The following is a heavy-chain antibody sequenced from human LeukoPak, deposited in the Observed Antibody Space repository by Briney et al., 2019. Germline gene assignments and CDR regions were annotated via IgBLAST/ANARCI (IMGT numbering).Heavy chain of an antibody. Sequence: PSETLSLTCTVSGGSISSSSYYWGWIRQPPGKGLEWLGSIYYSGSTYYNPSLKSRVTISVDTSKNQFSLKLSSVTAADTAVYYCAKALGKPYSFWSGYSNYYYYYMDVWGKGTTVTVSS. CDR1: GGSISSSSYY. V-gene: IGHV4-39*07. J-gene: IGHJ6*03. D-gene: IGHD3-3*01. CDR3: AKALGKPYSFWSGYSNYYYYYMDV. CDR2: IYYSGST.